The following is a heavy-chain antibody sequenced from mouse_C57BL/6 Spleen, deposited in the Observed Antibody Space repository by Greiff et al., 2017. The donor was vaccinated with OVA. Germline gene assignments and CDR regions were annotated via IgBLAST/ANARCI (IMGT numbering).Heavy chain of an antibody. V-gene: IGHV1-7*01. CDR1: GYTFTSYW. J-gene: IGHJ2*01. Sequence: QVQLQQSGAELAKPGASEKLSCQASGYTFTSYWMHWVKQRPGQGLEWIGYINTSSGYTKYNQKFKDKATLTADKSSSTAYMQLSSLTYEDAAVYYCANSYYYGSSPYFDYWGQGTTLTVSS. CDR3: ANSYYYGSSPYFDY. D-gene: IGHD1-1*01. CDR2: INTSSGYT.